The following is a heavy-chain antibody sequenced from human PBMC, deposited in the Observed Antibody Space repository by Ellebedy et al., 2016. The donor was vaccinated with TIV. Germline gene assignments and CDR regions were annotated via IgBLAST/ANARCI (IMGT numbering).Heavy chain of an antibody. CDR1: GFNFDSNA. D-gene: IGHD3-16*01. V-gene: IGHV3-23*01. Sequence: GESLKISCVASGFNFDSNAMSWVCPTPGKGLEWVAGIGGDDHTHYAHFVEGRFTISRDRSKSTLHLEMSRLRVEDTAVYYCAKDLSWWSANDYWGQGALVTVSS. J-gene: IGHJ4*02. CDR3: AKDLSWWSANDY. CDR2: IGGDDHT.